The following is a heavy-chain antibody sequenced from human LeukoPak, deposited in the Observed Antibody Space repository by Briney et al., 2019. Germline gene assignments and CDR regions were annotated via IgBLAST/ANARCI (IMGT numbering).Heavy chain of an antibody. CDR1: GFTFDDYA. J-gene: IGHJ6*02. D-gene: IGHD2-2*01. CDR2: ISWNSGSI. V-gene: IGHV3-9*01. Sequence: GGSLRLSCAASGFTFDDYAMHWVRQAPGKGLEWVSGISWNSGSIGYADSVKGRFTISRDNAKNSLYLQMNSLRAEDTALCYCAKDSRCSSTSCQDYYYYYGMDVWGQGTTVTVSS. CDR3: AKDSRCSSTSCQDYYYYYGMDV.